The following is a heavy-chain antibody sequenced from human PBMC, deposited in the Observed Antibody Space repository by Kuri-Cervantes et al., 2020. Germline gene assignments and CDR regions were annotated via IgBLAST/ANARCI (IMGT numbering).Heavy chain of an antibody. D-gene: IGHD3-16*01. V-gene: IGHV1-69*06. J-gene: IGHJ3*02. CDR1: GYTFTSYG. CDR2: IIPIFGTA. CDR3: ARGDPGGAFDI. Sequence: SVKVSCKASGYTFTSYGISWVRQAPGQGLEWMGGIIPIFGTANYAQKFQGRVTITADKSTSTAYMELSSLKYEDTAVYYCARGDPGGAFDIWGQGTMVTVSS.